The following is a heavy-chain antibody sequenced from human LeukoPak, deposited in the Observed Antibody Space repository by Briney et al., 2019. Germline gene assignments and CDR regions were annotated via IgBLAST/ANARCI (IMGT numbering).Heavy chain of an antibody. CDR1: GGSVSSGSYY. D-gene: IGHD2-8*01. V-gene: IGHV4-61*01. CDR3: ASDQLTVALGASRHNCTSGGCYEYYYYGMDV. CDR2: IYYSGST. Sequence: NPSETLSLTCTVPGGSVSSGSYYWSWIRQPPGKGLEWIGYIYYSGSTNYNPSLKSRVTISVDTSKNQFSLKLSSVTAADTAVYYCASDQLTVALGASRHNCTSGGCYEYYYYGMDVWGQGTTVTVSS. J-gene: IGHJ6*02.